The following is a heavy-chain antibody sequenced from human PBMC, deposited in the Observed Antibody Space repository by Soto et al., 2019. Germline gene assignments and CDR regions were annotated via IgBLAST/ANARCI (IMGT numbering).Heavy chain of an antibody. J-gene: IGHJ4*02. CDR1: GFTFSSYA. V-gene: IGHV3-30-3*01. CDR3: ARGTAPAFDY. Sequence: QVQLVESGGGVVQPGRSLRLSCAASGFTFSSYAMHWVRQAPGKGLEWVAVISYDGSNKYYADSVKGRFTISRDNSKNTLYLQMNSLRAEDTAVYYCARGTAPAFDYWGQGTLVTVSS. CDR2: ISYDGSNK. D-gene: IGHD5-18*01.